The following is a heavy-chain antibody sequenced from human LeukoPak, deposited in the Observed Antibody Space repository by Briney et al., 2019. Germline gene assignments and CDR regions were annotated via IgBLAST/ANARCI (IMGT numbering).Heavy chain of an antibody. Sequence: GGSLRLSCAASGFTFSSFAMSWVRQAPGKGLEWVSAITGGGGSTYFADSVKGRFTISRDNSKNTLYLQMSSLRAEDTAIYYCAKASYSSSQAFDPWGQGTLVTVSS. CDR2: ITGGGGST. V-gene: IGHV3-23*01. CDR1: GFTFSSFA. J-gene: IGHJ5*02. D-gene: IGHD6-13*01. CDR3: AKASYSSSQAFDP.